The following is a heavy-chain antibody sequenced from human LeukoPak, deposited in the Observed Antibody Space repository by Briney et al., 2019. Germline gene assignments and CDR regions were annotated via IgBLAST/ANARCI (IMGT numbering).Heavy chain of an antibody. J-gene: IGHJ3*02. CDR1: GYTFTSYD. CDR3: ARCPGRGRAFDI. CDR2: MNPNSGNT. Sequence: GASVKVFCKASGYTFTSYDINGVRQATGQGLEWRGWMNPNSGNTGYAQKFQGRVTMTRNTSISTAYMELSSLRSEDTAVYYCARCPGRGRAFDIWGQGTMVTVSS. D-gene: IGHD1-26*01. V-gene: IGHV1-8*01.